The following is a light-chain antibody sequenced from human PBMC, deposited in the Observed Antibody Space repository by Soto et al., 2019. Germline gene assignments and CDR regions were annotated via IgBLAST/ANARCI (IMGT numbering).Light chain of an antibody. J-gene: IGLJ3*02. CDR1: SSNIGSNT. V-gene: IGLV1-44*01. CDR2: NNN. CDR3: QSYDSSLGAWV. Sequence: QSVLTQPRSASGTPGQRVTISCSGSSSNIGSNTVNWYQQLPGTAPKLLISNNNQRPSGVPDRFSGSKSGTSASLAISGLQSEDEADYYCQSYDSSLGAWVFGGGTKLTVL.